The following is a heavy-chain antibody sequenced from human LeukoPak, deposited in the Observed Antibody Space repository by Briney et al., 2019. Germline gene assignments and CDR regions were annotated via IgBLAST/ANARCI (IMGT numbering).Heavy chain of an antibody. D-gene: IGHD3-22*01. CDR1: GFTFSSYG. CDR2: IRYDGSNK. V-gene: IGHV3-30*02. CDR3: ATYDSSNDFWLEDGGRFDY. J-gene: IGHJ4*02. Sequence: RAGGSLRLSCAASGFTFSSYGMHWVRQAPGKGLEWVAFIRYDGSNKYYADSVKGRFTISRDNSKNTLYLQMNSLRAEDTAVYYCATYDSSNDFWLEDGGRFDYWGQGTLVTVSS.